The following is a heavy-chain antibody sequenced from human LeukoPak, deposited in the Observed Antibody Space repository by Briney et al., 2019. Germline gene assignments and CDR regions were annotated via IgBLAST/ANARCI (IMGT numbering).Heavy chain of an antibody. CDR3: ARDRETWHGLRYFDY. V-gene: IGHV1-18*01. D-gene: IGHD1-26*01. CDR2: ISAYNGNT. Sequence: GASVKVSCKASGYTFTSYGISWVRQAPGQGLEWMGWISAYNGNTNYAQKLQGRVTMTTDTSTSTAYMELRSQRSDDTAVYYCARDRETWHGLRYFDYWGQGTLVTVSS. J-gene: IGHJ4*02. CDR1: GYTFTSYG.